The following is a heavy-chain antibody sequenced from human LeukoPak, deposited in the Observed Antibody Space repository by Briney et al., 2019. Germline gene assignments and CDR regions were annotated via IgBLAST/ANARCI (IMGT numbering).Heavy chain of an antibody. CDR1: GFTFSSYA. CDR2: ISTNGGTT. V-gene: IGHV3-64*01. Sequence: GGSLRLSCEPSGFTFSSYAMQWVRQAPGKGLEYVSAISTNGGTTYYANSVKGRFTISRDNSKNTLYLQMGSLRAEDMAVYYCARSPDYWGQGTLVTVSS. J-gene: IGHJ4*02. CDR3: ARSPDY.